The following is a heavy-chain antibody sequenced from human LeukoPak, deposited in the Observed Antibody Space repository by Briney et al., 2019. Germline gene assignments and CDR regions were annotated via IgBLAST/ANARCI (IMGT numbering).Heavy chain of an antibody. Sequence: PGGSLRLSCAASGFTFSSYAMSWVRQAPGKGLEWVSAISGSGGSTYYADSVKGRFTISRDNSKNTLYLQMNSLRAEDTAVYYCANLGALVYCSGGSCYRPWYFDLWGRGTLVTVSS. CDR1: GFTFSSYA. V-gene: IGHV3-23*01. CDR2: ISGSGGST. CDR3: ANLGALVYCSGGSCYRPWYFDL. D-gene: IGHD2-15*01. J-gene: IGHJ2*01.